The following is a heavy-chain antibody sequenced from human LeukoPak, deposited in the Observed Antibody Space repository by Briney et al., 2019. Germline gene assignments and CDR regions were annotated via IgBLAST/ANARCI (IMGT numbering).Heavy chain of an antibody. CDR2: IIPIFGTA. CDR3: ARTPGGYYGSRTFDY. J-gene: IGHJ4*02. CDR1: GGTFSSYA. Sequence: SVKVSCKASGGTFSSYAISWERQAPGQGLEWMGRIIPIFGTANYAQKFQGRVTITTDESTSTAYMELSSLRSEDTAVYYCARTPGGYYGSRTFDYWGQGTLVTVSS. D-gene: IGHD3-10*01. V-gene: IGHV1-69*05.